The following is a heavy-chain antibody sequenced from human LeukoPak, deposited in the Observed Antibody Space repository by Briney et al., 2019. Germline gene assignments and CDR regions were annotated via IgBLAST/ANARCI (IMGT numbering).Heavy chain of an antibody. Sequence: SETLSLTCTVSGGSISTYYWSWIRQPPGKGLEWVGSIHYSGRSNYNPSLTGRLTISVDTSKNQFSLKLSSVTASDTAVYYCARDQTTVTTAAWYFDLWGRGTLVTVSS. D-gene: IGHD4-17*01. CDR2: IHYSGRS. CDR3: ARDQTTVTTAAWYFDL. CDR1: GGSISTYY. J-gene: IGHJ2*01. V-gene: IGHV4-59*01.